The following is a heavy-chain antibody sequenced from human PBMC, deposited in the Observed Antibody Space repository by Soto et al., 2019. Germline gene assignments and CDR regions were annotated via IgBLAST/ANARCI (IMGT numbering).Heavy chain of an antibody. J-gene: IGHJ3*02. Sequence: PGESLKISCKGSGYSFTSYWISWVRQMPGKGLEWMGRIDPSDSYTNYSPSFQGHVTISADKSISTAYLQWSSLKASDTAMYYCARPYRASAVASDIWGQGTMVTVSS. CDR2: IDPSDSYT. CDR3: ARPYRASAVASDI. CDR1: GYSFTSYW. D-gene: IGHD6-19*01. V-gene: IGHV5-10-1*01.